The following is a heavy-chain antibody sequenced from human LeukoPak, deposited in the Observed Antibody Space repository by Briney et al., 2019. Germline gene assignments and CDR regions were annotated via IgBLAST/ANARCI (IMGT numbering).Heavy chain of an antibody. J-gene: IGHJ6*02. Sequence: ASVKVSCKASGYTFTSYGISWVRQAPGQGLEWMGWISAYNGNTNYAQKPQGRVTMTTDTSTSTAYMELRSLRSDDTAVYYCARGSFDRYYYGMDVWGQGTTVTVSS. CDR2: ISAYNGNT. D-gene: IGHD3-9*01. CDR1: GYTFTSYG. CDR3: ARGSFDRYYYGMDV. V-gene: IGHV1-18*01.